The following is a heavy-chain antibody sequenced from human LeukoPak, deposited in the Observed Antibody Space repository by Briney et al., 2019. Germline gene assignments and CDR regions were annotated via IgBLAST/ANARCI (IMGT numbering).Heavy chain of an antibody. Sequence: SETLSLTCAVSGDSISNDIWWSWVRQSPGKGLEWIGEIYHSGTTNYNPSHKSRLTMSVDKSKNQFSLNLRSVTAADTAVYYCVRDGGWGYALTWGRGTVVSVSS. CDR2: IYHSGTT. V-gene: IGHV4-4*02. D-gene: IGHD5-12*01. CDR1: GDSISNDIW. CDR3: VRDGGWGYALT. J-gene: IGHJ5*02.